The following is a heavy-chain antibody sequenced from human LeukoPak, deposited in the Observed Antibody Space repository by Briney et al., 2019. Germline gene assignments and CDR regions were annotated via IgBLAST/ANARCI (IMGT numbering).Heavy chain of an antibody. CDR3: ARGLVSWNDIYFDY. CDR1: GGSFSGYY. D-gene: IGHD1-1*01. CDR2: INHSGST. V-gene: IGHV4-34*01. Sequence: PSETLSPTCAVYGGSFSGYYWSWIRQPPGKGLEWIGEINHSGSTNYNPSLKSRVTISVDTSKNQFSLKLSSVTAADTAVYYCARGLVSWNDIYFDYWGQGTLVTVSS. J-gene: IGHJ4*02.